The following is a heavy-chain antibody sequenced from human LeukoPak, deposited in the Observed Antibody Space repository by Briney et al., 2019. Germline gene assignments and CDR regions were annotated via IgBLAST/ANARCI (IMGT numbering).Heavy chain of an antibody. CDR3: ARVRATFSPHFDN. CDR2: INSDGSIT. V-gene: IGHV3-74*01. Sequence: PGGSLRLSCAASGFTFSSYWMHWVRQAPGKGLMWVSRINSDGSITNYADSVKGRFTISRDNAENTLYLQMNSLRAEDTAVYYCARVRATFSPHFDNWGQGTLVTVSS. J-gene: IGHJ4*02. CDR1: GFTFSSYW. D-gene: IGHD5-12*01.